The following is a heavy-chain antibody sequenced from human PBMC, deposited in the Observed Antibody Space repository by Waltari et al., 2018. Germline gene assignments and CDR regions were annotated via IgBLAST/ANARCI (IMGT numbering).Heavy chain of an antibody. CDR3: AKDSKEQQLVDWYFDL. CDR1: GFTFSSYA. Sequence: EVQLVESGGGLVQPGGSLRLSCAASGFTFSSYAMSWVRQAPGKGLEWVSAISGSGGSTYYADSVKGRFTISRDNSKNTLYLQMNSLRAEDTAVYYCAKDSKEQQLVDWYFDLWGRGTLVTVSS. J-gene: IGHJ2*01. V-gene: IGHV3-23*04. CDR2: ISGSGGST. D-gene: IGHD6-13*01.